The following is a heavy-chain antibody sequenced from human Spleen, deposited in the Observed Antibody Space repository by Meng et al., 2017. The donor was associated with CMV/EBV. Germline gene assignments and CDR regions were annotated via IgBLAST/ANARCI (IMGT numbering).Heavy chain of an antibody. CDR3: TRSFQLLNYYFYGMDV. CDR2: IRSKAYGGTT. CDR1: GFTFSSYW. V-gene: IGHV3-49*04. Sequence: GESLKISCAASGFTFSSYWMSWVRQAPGKGLEWVGFIRSKAYGGTTEYAASVKGRFTISRDDSKSIAYVQMNSLKTEDTAVYYCTRSFQLLNYYFYGMDVWGQGTTVTVSS. J-gene: IGHJ6*02. D-gene: IGHD2-2*01.